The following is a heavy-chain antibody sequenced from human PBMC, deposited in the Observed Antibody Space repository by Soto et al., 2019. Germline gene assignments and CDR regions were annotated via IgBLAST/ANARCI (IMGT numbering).Heavy chain of an antibody. CDR2: IYHSGST. CDR1: GGSISSSNW. D-gene: IGHD6-19*01. V-gene: IGHV4-4*02. J-gene: IGHJ4*02. Sequence: QVQLQESGPGLVKPSGTLSLTCAVSGGSISSSNWWSWVRQPPGKGLEWIGEIYHSGSTNDTPSLDSSVTLSLDKPKTQSALKLSSVTAPATAVYYCARGAQQWLVSFWGQGTLVTVSS. CDR3: ARGAQQWLVSF.